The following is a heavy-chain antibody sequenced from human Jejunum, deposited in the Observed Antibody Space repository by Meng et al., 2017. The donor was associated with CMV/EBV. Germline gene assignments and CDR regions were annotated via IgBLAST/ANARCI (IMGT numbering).Heavy chain of an antibody. CDR2: INKDGSEK. CDR3: ARDSMKGGGFDY. V-gene: IGHV3-7*01. CDR1: GFTFSSHW. D-gene: IGHD3-10*01. Sequence: SGFTFSSHWMTWVRQAPGKGLEWVANINKDGSEKYYVDSVKGRFTISRDNAKNSVYLQMNSLRVEDTAVYYCARDSMKGGGFDYWGQGTLVTVSS. J-gene: IGHJ4*02.